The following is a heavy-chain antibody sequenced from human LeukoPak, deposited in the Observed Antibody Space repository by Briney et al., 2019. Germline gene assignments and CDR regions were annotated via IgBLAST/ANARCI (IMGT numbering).Heavy chain of an antibody. D-gene: IGHD4-17*01. CDR1: GGSISSYY. J-gene: IGHJ4*02. Sequence: SETLSLTCTVSGGSISSYYWSWIRQPPGKGLEWIGYLYYSGYSKYNPSLTSRVSMSVDTSKNQFSLKPTSVTAADTAVYYCARHNIASDGARLFDFWGRGTLVTVSS. CDR2: LYYSGYS. V-gene: IGHV4-59*08. CDR3: ARHNIASDGARLFDF.